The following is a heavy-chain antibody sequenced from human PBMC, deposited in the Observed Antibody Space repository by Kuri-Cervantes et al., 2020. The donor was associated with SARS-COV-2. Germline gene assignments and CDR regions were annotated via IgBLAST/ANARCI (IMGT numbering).Heavy chain of an antibody. J-gene: IGHJ4*02. V-gene: IGHV3-48*03. CDR2: ISSSGSTI. D-gene: IGHD3-3*01. CDR1: GFTFSSYE. CDR3: ARVTDDFWSGYCGPYFDY. Sequence: GESLKISCAASGFTFSSYEMNWVRQAPGKGLEWVSYISSSGSTIYYADSVKGRFTISRDNAKNSLYLQMNSLRAEDTAVYYCARVTDDFWSGYCGPYFDYWGQGTLVTVSS.